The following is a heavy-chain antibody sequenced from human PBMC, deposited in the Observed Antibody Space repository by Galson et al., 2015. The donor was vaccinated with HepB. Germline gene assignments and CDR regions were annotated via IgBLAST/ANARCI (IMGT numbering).Heavy chain of an antibody. CDR1: GFTFSSYS. CDR3: ARALMIVDQVPDY. V-gene: IGHV3-21*01. J-gene: IGHJ4*02. D-gene: IGHD3-22*01. CDR2: ISSSSSYI. Sequence: SLRLSCAASGFTFSSYSMNWVRQAPGKGLEWVSSISSSSSYIYYADSVKGRFTISRDNAKNSLYLQMNSLRAEDTAVYYCARALMIVDQVPDYWGQGTLVTVSS.